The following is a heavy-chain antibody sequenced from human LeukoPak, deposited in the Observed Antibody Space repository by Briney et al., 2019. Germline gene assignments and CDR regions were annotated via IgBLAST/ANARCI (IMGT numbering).Heavy chain of an antibody. CDR2: INPNSGGT. CDR1: GYTFTGYY. Sequence: ASVKVSCETSGYTFTGYYIHWVRQAPGQGLEWMGRINPNSGGTNYAQKFQGRVTMTRDTSISTAYMELSRLTSDDTAVYYCARDRGGSGTSCYDYWGQGTLVTVSS. J-gene: IGHJ4*02. V-gene: IGHV1-2*06. CDR3: ARDRGGSGTSCYDY. D-gene: IGHD2-2*01.